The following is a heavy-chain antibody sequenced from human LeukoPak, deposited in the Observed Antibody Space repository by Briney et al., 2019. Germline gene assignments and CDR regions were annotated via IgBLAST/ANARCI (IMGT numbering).Heavy chain of an antibody. V-gene: IGHV3-23*01. CDR1: GFTFSSYA. CDR2: ISGSGGST. D-gene: IGHD5-24*01. CDR3: GREVATTY. J-gene: IGHJ4*02. Sequence: GGSLRLSCAASGFTFSSYAMTWVRQAPGKGLEWVSAISGSGGSTYYADSVKGRFTISRDNSKDTLYLQMNSLTADDTAVYYCGREVATTYWGQGTLVTVSS.